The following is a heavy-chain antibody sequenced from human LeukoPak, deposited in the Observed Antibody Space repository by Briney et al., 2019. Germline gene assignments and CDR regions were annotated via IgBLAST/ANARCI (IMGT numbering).Heavy chain of an antibody. Sequence: PGGSLRLSCAAPGFTFSNYGMHWVRQAPGKGLEWVASISYDERNKYYVDSVKGRFTISRDNSKNTLYLQMISLRVEDTAVYYCAKGSNSGYYYFDYWGQGTLVTVSS. D-gene: IGHD6-19*01. CDR1: GFTFSNYG. CDR2: ISYDERNK. V-gene: IGHV3-30*18. CDR3: AKGSNSGYYYFDY. J-gene: IGHJ4*02.